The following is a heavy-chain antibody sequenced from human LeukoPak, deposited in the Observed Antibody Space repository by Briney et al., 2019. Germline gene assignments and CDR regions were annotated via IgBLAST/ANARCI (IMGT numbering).Heavy chain of an antibody. CDR1: GGSFSGYY. CDR2: INHSGST. CDR3: AGPYCSGGSCYSVYYYYSMDV. Sequence: SETLSLTCAVYGGSFSGYYWSWIRQPPGKGLEWIGEINHSGSTNYNPSLKSRVTISVDTSKNQFSLKLSSVTAADTAVYYCAGPYCSGGSCYSVYYYYSMDVWGKGTTVTVSS. D-gene: IGHD2-15*01. V-gene: IGHV4-34*01. J-gene: IGHJ6*04.